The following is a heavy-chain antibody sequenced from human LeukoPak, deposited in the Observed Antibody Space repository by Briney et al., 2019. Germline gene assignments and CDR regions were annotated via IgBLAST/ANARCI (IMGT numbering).Heavy chain of an antibody. D-gene: IGHD3-9*01. CDR1: GFTFSSYS. CDR3: AKDTHYDILTGYYFDH. CDR2: ISSSSSYI. J-gene: IGHJ4*02. V-gene: IGHV3-21*04. Sequence: PGGSLRLSCAASGFTFSSYSMNWVRQAPGKGLEWVSSISSSSSYIYYADSVKGRFTISRDNAKNSLYLQMNSLRAEDTALYYCAKDTHYDILTGYYFDHWGQGTLVTVSS.